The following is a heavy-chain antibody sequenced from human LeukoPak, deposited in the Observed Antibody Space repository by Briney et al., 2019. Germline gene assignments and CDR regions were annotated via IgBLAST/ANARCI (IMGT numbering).Heavy chain of an antibody. Sequence: PPGGSLRLSCAASGFTFSSYWMSWVRQAPGKGLEWVANIKQDGSEKYYVDSVKGRFTISRDNAKNSLYLQMNSLRAEDTAVYYCARHLSGVTGYTYGRGIDYWGQGTLVTVSS. J-gene: IGHJ4*02. D-gene: IGHD5-18*01. CDR2: IKQDGSEK. V-gene: IGHV3-7*01. CDR1: GFTFSSYW. CDR3: ARHLSGVTGYTYGRGIDY.